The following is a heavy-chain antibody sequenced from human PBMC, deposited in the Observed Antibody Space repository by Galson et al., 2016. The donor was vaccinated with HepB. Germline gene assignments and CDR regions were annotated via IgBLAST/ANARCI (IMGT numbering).Heavy chain of an antibody. CDR1: GFTFSNYG. CDR2: DSMDGRRK. CDR3: ARRHEYCPPVGCSVDY. Sequence: SLRLSCAASGFTFSNYGMHWVRQAPGKGLEWVAADSMDGRRKFYADSVKGRFTISRDNSNSMLFLQMSSLRADDTAVYYCARRHEYCPPVGCSVDYWGQGTLVSVS. D-gene: IGHD2/OR15-2a*01. J-gene: IGHJ4*02. V-gene: IGHV3-30*03.